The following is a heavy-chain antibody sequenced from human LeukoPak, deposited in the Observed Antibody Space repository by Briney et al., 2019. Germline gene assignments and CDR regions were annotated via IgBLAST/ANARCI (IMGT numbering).Heavy chain of an antibody. V-gene: IGHV1-2*02. D-gene: IGHD6-19*01. J-gene: IGHJ4*02. CDR1: GYTFTGYY. CDR2: INPNSGGT. Sequence: GASVKVSCKASGYTFTGYYMHWVRQAPGQGLEWMGWINPNSGGTNYAQKFQGRVTMTGDTSINTAYMELSRLRSDDTAVYYCTRGYTGSGGYYFDYWGQGPLVTVSS. CDR3: TRGYTGSGGYYFDY.